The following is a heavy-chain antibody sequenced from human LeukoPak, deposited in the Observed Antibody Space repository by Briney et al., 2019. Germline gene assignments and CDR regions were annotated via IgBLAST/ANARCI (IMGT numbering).Heavy chain of an antibody. Sequence: GGSLRLSCAASGFTFSSYGMHWVRQAPGKGLEWVAVISYDGSNKYYADSVKGRFTASRDNSENTLYLQMNSLRAEDTAVYYCGKVIHESGSYFHRPSFDYWGQGTLVTVSS. CDR3: GKVIHESGSYFHRPSFDY. V-gene: IGHV3-30*18. J-gene: IGHJ4*02. D-gene: IGHD3-10*01. CDR2: ISYDGSNK. CDR1: GFTFSSYG.